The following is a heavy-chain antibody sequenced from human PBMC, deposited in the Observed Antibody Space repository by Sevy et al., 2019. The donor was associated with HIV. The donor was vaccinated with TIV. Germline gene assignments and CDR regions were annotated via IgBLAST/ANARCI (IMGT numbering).Heavy chain of an antibody. V-gene: IGHV3-23*01. Sequence: GGSLRLSCAASGFPFSSFAMSWVRHIPGKGLEWVSTINGDGGSAYYADSVKGRFTLSRDNSNNTVFLQMNRLRDEDTAVYYCARPPPRIAPSSAAFFDYWGQGTLVTVSS. CDR2: INGDGGSA. CDR3: ARPPPRIAPSSAAFFDY. D-gene: IGHD1-26*01. CDR1: GFPFSSFA. J-gene: IGHJ4*02.